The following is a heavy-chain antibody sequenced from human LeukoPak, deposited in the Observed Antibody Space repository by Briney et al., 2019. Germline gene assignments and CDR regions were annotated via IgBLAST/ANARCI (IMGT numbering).Heavy chain of an antibody. V-gene: IGHV3-23*01. D-gene: IGHD3-16*02. CDR2: ISGSGGST. CDR3: AKDRDYVWGSYRPDAFDI. CDR1: GFTFSSYA. Sequence: GGSLRLSCAASGFTFSSYAMSWVRQAPGKGLEWVSAISGSGGSTYYADSVKGRFTISRDNSKNTLYLQMNSLRAEDTPVYYCAKDRDYVWGSYRPDAFDIWGQGTMVTVSS. J-gene: IGHJ3*02.